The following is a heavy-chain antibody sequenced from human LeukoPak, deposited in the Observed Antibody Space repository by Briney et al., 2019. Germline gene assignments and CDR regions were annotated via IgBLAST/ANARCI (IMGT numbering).Heavy chain of an antibody. CDR1: GGSISSYY. Sequence: SETLSLTCTVSGGSISSYYWSWIRQPPGEGLEWIGYIYYSGSTNYNPSLKSRVTISVDTSKNQFSLKLSSVTAADTAVYYCARHESSGFDYWGQGTLVTVSS. CDR2: IYYSGST. V-gene: IGHV4-59*08. CDR3: ARHESSGFDY. D-gene: IGHD6-19*01. J-gene: IGHJ4*02.